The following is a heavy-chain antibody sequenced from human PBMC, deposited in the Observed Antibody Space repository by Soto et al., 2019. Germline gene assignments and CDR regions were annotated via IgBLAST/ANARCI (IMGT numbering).Heavy chain of an antibody. CDR1: GLTFSSYA. CDR3: AKGAIPSITGIHFDY. V-gene: IGHV3-23*01. CDR2: ISGSGSST. D-gene: IGHD1-20*01. Sequence: PGGSLRLSCAASGLTFSSYAMSWVRQAPGKGLEWVSAISGSGSSTYYADSVKGRFTISRDNSKNTLYLQMNSLRAEDTAVYYCAKGAIPSITGIHFDYWGQGTLVTVSS. J-gene: IGHJ4*02.